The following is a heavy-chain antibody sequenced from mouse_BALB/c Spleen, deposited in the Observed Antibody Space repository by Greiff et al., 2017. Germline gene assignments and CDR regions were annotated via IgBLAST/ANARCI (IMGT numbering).Heavy chain of an antibody. CDR3: ARGRGNLYAMDY. J-gene: IGHJ4*01. Sequence: DVHLVESGGGLVQPGGSRKLSCAASGFTFSSFGMHWVRQAPEKGLEWVAYISSGSSTIYYADTVKGRFTISRDNPKNTLFLQMTSLRSEDTAMYYCARGRGNLYAMDYWGQGTSVTVSS. D-gene: IGHD2-1*01. CDR1: GFTFSSFG. CDR2: ISSGSSTI. V-gene: IGHV5-17*02.